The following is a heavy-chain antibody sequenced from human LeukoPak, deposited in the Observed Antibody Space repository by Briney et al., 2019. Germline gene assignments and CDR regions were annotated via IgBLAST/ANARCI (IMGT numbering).Heavy chain of an antibody. Sequence: SETLSLTCTVSGGSIGNYQWNWIRQPPGKGLEWIANTQYSGSTNYNPSLKSRLTISLDTSKNQFSLRLTSVTSADTAVYYCARGPTVTTDYWGQGTLVTVSA. J-gene: IGHJ4*02. CDR2: TQYSGST. V-gene: IGHV4-59*01. CDR3: ARGPTVTTDY. D-gene: IGHD4-17*01. CDR1: GGSIGNYQ.